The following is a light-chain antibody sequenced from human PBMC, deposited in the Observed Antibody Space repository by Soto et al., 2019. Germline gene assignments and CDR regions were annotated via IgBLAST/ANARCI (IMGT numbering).Light chain of an antibody. V-gene: IGKV3-15*01. Sequence: EIVMTQSPATLSVSPGERATLSCRASQSVSSNLAWYQQKPGQAPRLLIYGASTRATGIPARFSGSGSGTEFTLTISRLEPEDFAVYYCQQRSNWPPITCGQGTRMEI. J-gene: IGKJ5*01. CDR1: QSVSSN. CDR3: QQRSNWPPIT. CDR2: GAS.